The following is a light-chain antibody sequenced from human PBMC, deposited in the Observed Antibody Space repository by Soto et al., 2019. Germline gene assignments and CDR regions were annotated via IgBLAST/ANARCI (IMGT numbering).Light chain of an antibody. CDR3: QQSYSNPIS. CDR2: AAS. Sequence: DIQMTQSPSSLSASVGDRVTITCRASQRISRYLNWYQQKPGKAPKLLIYAASGLQSGVPSGFIGSGSGTEYSRTISSLQPEDFATYYCQQSYSNPISFGPGTKVDMK. CDR1: QRISRY. J-gene: IGKJ3*01. V-gene: IGKV1-39*01.